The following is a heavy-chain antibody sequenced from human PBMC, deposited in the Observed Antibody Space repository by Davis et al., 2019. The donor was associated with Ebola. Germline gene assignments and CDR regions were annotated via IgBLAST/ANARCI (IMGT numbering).Heavy chain of an antibody. J-gene: IGHJ6*02. Sequence: PSETLSLTCTVSGGSISRDGSYWTWIRQHPGKGLEWIGYIYYSGSTYYNPSLSSRLTISVDTSQNQFSLRLTSATAADTAVYFCARHGDRGDTVKGTDVWGQGTTVIVSS. CDR3: ARHGDRGDTVKGTDV. CDR1: GGSISRDGSY. D-gene: IGHD1-1*01. CDR2: IYYSGST. V-gene: IGHV4-31*03.